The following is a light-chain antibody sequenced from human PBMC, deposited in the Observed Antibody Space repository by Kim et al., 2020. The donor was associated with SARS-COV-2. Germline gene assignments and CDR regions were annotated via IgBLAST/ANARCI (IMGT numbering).Light chain of an antibody. V-gene: IGLV3-1*01. J-gene: IGLJ2*01. CDR2: QDS. CDR1: KLGDKY. CDR3: QAWDSSTVV. Sequence: VSPGQTPSITCSGDKLGDKYACWYQQKPGQSPVLVIYQDSKRPSGIPERFSGSNSGNTATLTISGTQAMDEADYYCQAWDSSTVVFGGGTQLTVL.